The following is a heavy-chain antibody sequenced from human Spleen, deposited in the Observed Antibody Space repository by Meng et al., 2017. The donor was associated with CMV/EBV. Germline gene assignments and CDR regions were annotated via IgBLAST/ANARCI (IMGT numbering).Heavy chain of an antibody. V-gene: IGHV3-53*01. D-gene: IGHD1-26*01. CDR2: IYSGENT. CDR1: GFTVSNSF. Sequence: GESLKISCAASGFTVSNSFMTWVRQAPGRGLEWVSVIYSGENTDYADSVKGRFIISRDNSRNTLYLQMSSLRSEDTAIYYCARDLYNGRGSYFDWGQGTLVTVSS. J-gene: IGHJ4*02. CDR3: ARDLYNGRGSYFD.